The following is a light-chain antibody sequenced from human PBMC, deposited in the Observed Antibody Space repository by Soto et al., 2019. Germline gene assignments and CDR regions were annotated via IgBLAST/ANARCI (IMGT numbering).Light chain of an antibody. Sequence: SVLTQPASVTGSPGESITISCTGTSSDIGGYNYVSWYQQHPGKAPKLMIYDVSNRPSGVSNRFSGSKSGNTASLTISWLQAEDEADYYCSSYTSSRSYVFGTGTKVTVL. CDR3: SSYTSSRSYV. V-gene: IGLV2-14*01. CDR1: SSDIGGYNY. J-gene: IGLJ1*01. CDR2: DVS.